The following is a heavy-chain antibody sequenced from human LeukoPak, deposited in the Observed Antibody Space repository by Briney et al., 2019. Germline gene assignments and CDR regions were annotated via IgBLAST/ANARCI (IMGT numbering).Heavy chain of an antibody. J-gene: IGHJ4*02. Sequence: GGSLRLSCTASGFTFSTYVMSWVRQAPGKGLECVSSITGSGGNTYHADSVKDRFTISRDNSKNTLYLQLNSLRAEDTAVYYCAQVSGGRSFDFWGPGALVTVSS. D-gene: IGHD3-10*01. CDR2: ITGSGGNT. CDR3: AQVSGGRSFDF. CDR1: GFTFSTYV. V-gene: IGHV3-23*01.